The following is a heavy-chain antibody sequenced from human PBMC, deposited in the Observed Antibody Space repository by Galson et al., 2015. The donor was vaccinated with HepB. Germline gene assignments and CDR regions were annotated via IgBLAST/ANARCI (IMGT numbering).Heavy chain of an antibody. Sequence: SLRLSCAGSGFTFSGSAIHWVRQASGKGLEWVGRIGSKGSNYATPYTASAKGRFTISRDDSKNTAYLQMNSLRTEDTAVYYCSRLGDFSGYSSSWGQGTLVTVSS. CDR3: SRLGDFSGYSSS. J-gene: IGHJ4*02. V-gene: IGHV3-73*01. CDR1: GFTFSGSA. CDR2: IGSKGSNYAT. D-gene: IGHD6-13*01.